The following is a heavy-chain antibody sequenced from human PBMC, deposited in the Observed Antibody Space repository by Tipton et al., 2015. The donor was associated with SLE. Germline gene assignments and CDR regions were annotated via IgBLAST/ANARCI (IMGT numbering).Heavy chain of an antibody. Sequence: GLVKPSETLSLTCAVYGGSFSGYYWSWIRQPPGKWLEWIGEINHSGSTNYNPSLKSRVTISVDTSKNQFFLKLSSVTAADTAVYYCASRPGSIYGSGWGQGTMVTVSS. V-gene: IGHV4-34*01. CDR1: GGSFSGYY. J-gene: IGHJ3*01. CDR2: INHSGST. CDR3: ASRPGSIYGSG. D-gene: IGHD5-18*01.